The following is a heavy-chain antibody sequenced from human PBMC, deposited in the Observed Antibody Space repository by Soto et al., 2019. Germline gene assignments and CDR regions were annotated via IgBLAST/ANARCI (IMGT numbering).Heavy chain of an antibody. CDR1: GFTFNTFA. D-gene: IGHD2-21*02. Sequence: GGSLRLSCAASGFTFNTFAMNWVRQAPGEGLEWVASISGSGGTTYYADSVKGRFTISRDTSKNTLYLQMNSLSAEDTAVYYCAKGFIVVATAIRPDDNFGVWGQGTMVTVSS. J-gene: IGHJ3*01. V-gene: IGHV3-23*01. CDR3: AKGFIVVATAIRPDDNFGV. CDR2: ISGSGGTT.